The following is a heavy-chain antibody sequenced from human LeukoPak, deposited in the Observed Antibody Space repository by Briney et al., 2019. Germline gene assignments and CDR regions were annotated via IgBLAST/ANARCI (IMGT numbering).Heavy chain of an antibody. Sequence: PGGSLRLSCAASGFTFSSYSMNWVRHAPGKGLEWVPSISSSSSYIYYADSVKGRFTISRDNAKNSLYLQMNSLSAEHTAVYYCAAGVLTVIDYWGQGTLVTVSS. V-gene: IGHV3-21*01. CDR2: ISSSSSYI. CDR3: AAGVLTVIDY. D-gene: IGHD3-9*01. CDR1: GFTFSSYS. J-gene: IGHJ4*02.